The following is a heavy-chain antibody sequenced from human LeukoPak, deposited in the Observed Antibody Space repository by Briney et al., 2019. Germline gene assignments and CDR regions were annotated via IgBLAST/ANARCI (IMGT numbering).Heavy chain of an antibody. D-gene: IGHD5-24*01. Sequence: PGGSLRLSCAASGFTFSSYGMHWIRQAPGKGLEWVAFIRYDGSNKYYADSVKGRLTISRDNSKNTLYLQMNSLRAEDTAVYYCAKDGYNYNSPDYWGQGTLVTVSS. V-gene: IGHV3-30*02. CDR3: AKDGYNYNSPDY. CDR1: GFTFSSYG. J-gene: IGHJ4*02. CDR2: IRYDGSNK.